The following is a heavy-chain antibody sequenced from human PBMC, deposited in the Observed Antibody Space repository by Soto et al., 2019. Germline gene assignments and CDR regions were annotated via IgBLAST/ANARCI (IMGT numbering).Heavy chain of an antibody. Sequence: QVQLVQSGAEVKKPGASVKVSCKASGYTFTSFGISWVRQAPGQGLEWMGWISANNGNTNYAQNFQGRVTMTTDTSTSTAYMERRSLKSEDMAVYYCGRGGTPFDSWGQGTLVTVSS. CDR1: GYTFTSFG. V-gene: IGHV1-18*03. CDR2: ISANNGNT. CDR3: GRGGTPFDS. D-gene: IGHD3-16*01. J-gene: IGHJ4*02.